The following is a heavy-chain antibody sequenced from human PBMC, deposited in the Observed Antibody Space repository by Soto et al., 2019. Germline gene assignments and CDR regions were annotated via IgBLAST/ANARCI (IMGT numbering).Heavy chain of an antibody. CDR3: AHRRTSRLRFLEWLSGAIWFDP. Sequence: SGPTLVNPTQTLTLTCTFSGFSLSTSGVGVGWIRQPPGKALEWLALIYWNDDKRYSPSLKSRLTITKDTSKNQVVLTMTNMDPVDTATYYCAHRRTSRLRFLEWLSGAIWFDPWGQGTLVTVSS. D-gene: IGHD3-3*01. V-gene: IGHV2-5*01. CDR2: IYWNDDK. J-gene: IGHJ5*02. CDR1: GFSLSTSGVG.